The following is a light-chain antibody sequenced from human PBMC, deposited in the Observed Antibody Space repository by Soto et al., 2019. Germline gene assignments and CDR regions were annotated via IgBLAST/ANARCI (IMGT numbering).Light chain of an antibody. Sequence: DIVMTQSTATLSVSPGERATLSCRASQSVNSNLAWYRQKPGQAPRLLISDASTRATGVPARFSGSGSGTEFTLTISSLQSEDSGIYYCQQYNFWPPLTFGGGTKVEIK. CDR2: DAS. V-gene: IGKV3-15*01. J-gene: IGKJ4*01. CDR1: QSVNSN. CDR3: QQYNFWPPLT.